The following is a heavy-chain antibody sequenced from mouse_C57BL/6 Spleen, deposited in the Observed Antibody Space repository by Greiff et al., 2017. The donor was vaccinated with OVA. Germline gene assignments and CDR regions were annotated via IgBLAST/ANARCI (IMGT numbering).Heavy chain of an antibody. V-gene: IGHV3-6*01. D-gene: IGHD1-1*01. J-gene: IGHJ1*03. CDR1: GYSITSGYY. Sequence: EVKLQESGPGLVKPSQSLSLTCSVTGYSITSGYYWNWIRQFPGNKLEWMGYISYDGSNNYNPSLKNRISITRDTSKNQFFLKLNSVTTEDTATYYCARGTTVVAPNWYFDVWGTGTTVTVSS. CDR3: ARGTTVVAPNWYFDV. CDR2: ISYDGSN.